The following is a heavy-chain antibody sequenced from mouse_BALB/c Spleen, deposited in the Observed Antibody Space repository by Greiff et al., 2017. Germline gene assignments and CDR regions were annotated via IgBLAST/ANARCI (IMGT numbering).Heavy chain of an antibody. CDR2: IDPENGNT. J-gene: IGHJ2*01. Sequence: EVMLVESGAELVRPGALVKLSCKASGFNIKDYYMHWVKQRPEQGLEWIGWIDPENGNTIYDPKFQGKASITADTSSNTAYLQLSSLTSEDTAVYYCAREDYYGSSDYWGQGTTLTVSS. CDR3: AREDYYGSSDY. D-gene: IGHD1-1*01. CDR1: GFNIKDYY. V-gene: IGHV14-1*02.